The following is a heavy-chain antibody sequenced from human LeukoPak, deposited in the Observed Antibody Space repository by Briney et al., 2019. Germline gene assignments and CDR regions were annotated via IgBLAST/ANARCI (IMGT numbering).Heavy chain of an antibody. V-gene: IGHV3-7*01. Sequence: GGSLRLSCAASGFTFSSYWMSWVRQAPGKGLEWVANIKQDGSEKYYVDSVKGRFTISRDNAKNSLYLQMNSLRAEDTAVYYCARGGFMITFGGPIDYWGQGTLVTVSS. CDR2: IKQDGSEK. J-gene: IGHJ4*02. CDR3: ARGGFMITFGGPIDY. CDR1: GFTFSSYW. D-gene: IGHD3-16*01.